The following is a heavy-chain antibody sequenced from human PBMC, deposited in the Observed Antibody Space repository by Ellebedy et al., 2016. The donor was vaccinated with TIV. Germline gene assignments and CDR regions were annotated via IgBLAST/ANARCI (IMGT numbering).Heavy chain of an antibody. CDR3: ARAYDFWSGWGGNLDY. CDR2: ISYDGSNK. D-gene: IGHD3-3*01. CDR1: GFTFSSYG. J-gene: IGHJ4*02. Sequence: GGSLRLXXAASGFTFSSYGMHWVRQAPGKGLEWVAVISYDGSNKYYADSVKGRFTISRDNSKNTLYLQMNSLRAEDTAVYYCARAYDFWSGWGGNLDYWGQGTLVTVSS. V-gene: IGHV3-30*03.